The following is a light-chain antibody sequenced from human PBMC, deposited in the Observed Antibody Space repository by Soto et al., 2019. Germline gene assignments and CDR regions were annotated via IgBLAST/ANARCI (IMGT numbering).Light chain of an antibody. J-gene: IGLJ2*01. V-gene: IGLV2-14*03. CDR2: DVN. CDR3: SSYTTTATRL. CDR1: SSDVGAYNF. Sequence: ALTQPASVSGSPGQSITISCTGTSSDVGAYNFVSWYQHHPGKAPQLIIYDVNNRPSGVSDRFSGSKSGNTASLTISGLQAEDEADHYCSSYTTTATRLFGGGTKLTVL.